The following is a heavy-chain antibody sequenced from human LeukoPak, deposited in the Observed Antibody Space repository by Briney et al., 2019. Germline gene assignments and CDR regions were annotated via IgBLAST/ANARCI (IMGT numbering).Heavy chain of an antibody. CDR1: GGSFSGYY. D-gene: IGHD2-2*01. Sequence: SETLSLTCAVHGGSFSGYYWSWIRQPPGKGLEWIGEIDHSGSTNYNPSLKSRVTISLDTSKNQFSLKLTSVTVADTAVYYCARQPSWTVSWGQGTLVTVSS. CDR2: IDHSGST. V-gene: IGHV4-34*01. CDR3: ARQPSWTVS. J-gene: IGHJ5*02.